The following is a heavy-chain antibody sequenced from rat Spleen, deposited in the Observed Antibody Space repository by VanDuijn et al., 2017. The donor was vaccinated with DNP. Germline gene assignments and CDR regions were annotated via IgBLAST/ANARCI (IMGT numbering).Heavy chain of an antibody. CDR3: ARHNAMDA. J-gene: IGHJ4*01. CDR1: GFTFSKSD. CDR2: ISPSGSRP. Sequence: EVQLVESGGGLVQPGRSMKLSCAASGFTFSKSDVAWVRQAPTGGLEWVAAISPSGSRPYSPDSVKGRFTISRDTAKSSLYLQMNSLRSEDTATYYCARHNAMDAWGQGTSVTVSS. V-gene: IGHV5-46*01.